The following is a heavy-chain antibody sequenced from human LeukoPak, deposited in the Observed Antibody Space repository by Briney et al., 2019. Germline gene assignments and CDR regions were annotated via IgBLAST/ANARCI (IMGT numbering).Heavy chain of an antibody. V-gene: IGHV4-39*01. J-gene: IGHJ6*03. CDR2: IYYSGST. CDR1: GGSISSSSYY. D-gene: IGHD5-24*01. Sequence: SETLSLTCTVSGGSISSSSYYWGWIRQPPGKGLEWIGSIYYSGSTYYNPSLKSRVTISVDTSQNHFSLRLSSVTAADTAVYYCARHNAGYNPHRYMDVWGKGTTVTVSS. CDR3: ARHNAGYNPHRYMDV.